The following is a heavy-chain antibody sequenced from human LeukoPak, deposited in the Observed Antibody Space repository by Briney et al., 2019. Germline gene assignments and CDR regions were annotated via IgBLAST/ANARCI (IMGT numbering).Heavy chain of an antibody. V-gene: IGHV1-69*05. CDR3: ARVVARPYYYYYMDV. J-gene: IGHJ6*03. CDR2: IIPIFGTA. CDR1: GGTFSSYA. Sequence: SVKVSCKASGGTFSSYAISWVRQAPGQGLEWMGGIIPIFGTANYAQKFQGRVTITTDESTSTAYMELSSLRSEDTAVYYCARVVARPYYYYYMDVWGKGTTVTVSS. D-gene: IGHD2-15*01.